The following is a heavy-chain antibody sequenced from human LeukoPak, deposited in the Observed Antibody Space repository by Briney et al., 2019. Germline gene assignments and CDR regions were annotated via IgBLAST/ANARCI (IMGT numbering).Heavy chain of an antibody. CDR3: ASGPLDSDWFDP. J-gene: IGHJ5*02. CDR2: MNPNSGNT. Sequence: ASVKVSCKASGYTFTSYDINWVRQATGQGLEWMGWMNPNSGNTGYAQKFQGRVTMTRNTSISTAYMELSSLRSEDTAVYYCASGPLDSDWFDPWGQGTPVTVSS. D-gene: IGHD1-26*01. V-gene: IGHV1-8*01. CDR1: GYTFTSYD.